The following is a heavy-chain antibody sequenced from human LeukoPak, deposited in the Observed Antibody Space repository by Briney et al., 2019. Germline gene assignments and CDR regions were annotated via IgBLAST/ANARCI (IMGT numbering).Heavy chain of an antibody. Sequence: GGSLRLSCAASGFTFSSSAMSWVRQVPGKGLEWVSGISASGGSTSYADSVRGRFTISRDNSKNTLYVQMNSLRDEDTAVYYCAKDTYSSGWYPNYWGQGTLVTVSS. CDR3: AKDTYSSGWYPNY. V-gene: IGHV3-23*01. CDR1: GFTFSSSA. CDR2: ISASGGST. J-gene: IGHJ4*02. D-gene: IGHD6-19*01.